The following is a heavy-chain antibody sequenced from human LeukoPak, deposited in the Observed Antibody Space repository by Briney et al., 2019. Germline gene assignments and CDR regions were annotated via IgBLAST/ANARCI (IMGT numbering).Heavy chain of an antibody. CDR1: GGSFSGYY. CDR2: INHSGST. D-gene: IGHD3-16*01. Sequence: SETLSLTCAVYGGSFSGYYWSWIRQPPGKGLEWIGEINHSGSTNYNPSLKSRITISVDTSKNQFSLKLSSVTAADTAVYYCASGRNYGTFGSWGQGTLVTVSS. CDR3: ASGRNYGTFGS. V-gene: IGHV4-34*01. J-gene: IGHJ5*02.